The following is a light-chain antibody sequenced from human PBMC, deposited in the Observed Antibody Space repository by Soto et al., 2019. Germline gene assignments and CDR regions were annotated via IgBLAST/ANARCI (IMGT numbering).Light chain of an antibody. CDR1: QSVSRSY. CDR2: AAS. CDR3: QQYGSSPQT. Sequence: EIVLTQSPGTLSLSPGERATLSCRASQSVSRSYLAWYQQKPGQAPSLLIYAASSRATGIPDRFSGSGSGTDFTLTINRLEPGDFAVYYCQQYGSSPQTFGQGTKVEIK. V-gene: IGKV3-20*01. J-gene: IGKJ2*01.